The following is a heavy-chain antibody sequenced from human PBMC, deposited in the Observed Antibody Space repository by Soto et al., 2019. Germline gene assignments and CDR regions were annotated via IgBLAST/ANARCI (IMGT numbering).Heavy chain of an antibody. CDR2: IVVGSGNT. J-gene: IGHJ6*02. CDR3: AAERYYYGSGSYSYYYSGMDV. Sequence: VKVSCKASGFTFTSSAVQWVRQARGQRLEWIGWIVVGSGNTNYAQKFQERVTITRDMSTSTAYMELSSLRSEDTAVYYCAAERYYYGSGSYSYYYSGMDVWGQGTTVTVSS. V-gene: IGHV1-58*01. CDR1: GFTFTSSA. D-gene: IGHD3-10*01.